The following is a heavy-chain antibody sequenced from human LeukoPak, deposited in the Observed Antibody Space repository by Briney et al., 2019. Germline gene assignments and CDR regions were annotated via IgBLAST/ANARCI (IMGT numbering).Heavy chain of an antibody. Sequence: SETLSLTCTVSGGSISSYYWSWIRQPAGKGLEWIGRIYTSGSTNYNPSLKSRVTISVDTSKNQFSLKLSSVTAADTAVYYCARELGVLWFGELLSVRYYYMDVWGKGTTVTISS. CDR2: IYTSGST. V-gene: IGHV4-4*07. CDR3: ARELGVLWFGELLSVRYYYMDV. D-gene: IGHD3-10*01. CDR1: GGSISSYY. J-gene: IGHJ6*03.